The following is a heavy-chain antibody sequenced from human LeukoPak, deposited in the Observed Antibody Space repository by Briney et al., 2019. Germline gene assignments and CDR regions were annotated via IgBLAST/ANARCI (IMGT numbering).Heavy chain of an antibody. CDR1: GSSMSSDYY. Sequence: SETLSLTCTVSGSSMSSDYYWGWIRQPPGKGLEWIGSIYYSGSTYYNPSLKSRVTISLDTSRNQFSLRLNSVTAADTAVYYCARDGEMATIENYFDYWGQGTLVTVSS. CDR2: IYYSGST. J-gene: IGHJ4*02. D-gene: IGHD5-24*01. V-gene: IGHV4-38-2*02. CDR3: ARDGEMATIENYFDY.